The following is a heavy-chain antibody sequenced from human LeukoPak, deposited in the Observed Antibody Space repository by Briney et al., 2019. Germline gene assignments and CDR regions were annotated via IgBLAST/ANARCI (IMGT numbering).Heavy chain of an antibody. V-gene: IGHV1-69*13. J-gene: IGHJ4*02. CDR1: GGTFSSYA. CDR3: ASRLYCSNTRCRNFPFAY. CDR2: IVPIFGTA. Sequence: SVKVSCKASGGTFSSYAINWVRQAPGQGLEWMGGIVPIFGTANYAQKFQDRVPITADESTSTAYMELSSLRSEDTAIYYCASRLYCSNTRCRNFPFAYWGQGTLVTVSS. D-gene: IGHD2-2*01.